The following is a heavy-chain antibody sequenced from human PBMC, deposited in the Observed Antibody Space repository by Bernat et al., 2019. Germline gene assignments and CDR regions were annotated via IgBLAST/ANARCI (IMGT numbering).Heavy chain of an antibody. Sequence: QLQLQESGPGLMNPSETLSLTCTVSGGSITSSSYFWGWIRQPPGKGLEWIGSIYYSGNDYYNPSLKSRATISVDTSKNQFSLKLSSVTATDTAVYYCARHGNIVVVVGATAFDYWGQGTLVTVSS. V-gene: IGHV4-39*01. D-gene: IGHD2-15*01. CDR2: IYYSGND. CDR3: ARHGNIVVVVGATAFDY. J-gene: IGHJ4*02. CDR1: GGSITSSSYF.